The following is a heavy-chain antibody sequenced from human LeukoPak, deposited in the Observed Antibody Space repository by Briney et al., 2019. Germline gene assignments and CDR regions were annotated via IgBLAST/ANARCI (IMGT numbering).Heavy chain of an antibody. CDR2: IYPGDSDT. V-gene: IGHV5-51*01. CDR1: GYSFTSYW. Sequence: GESLKISCKGSGYSFTSYWIGWVRPMPGKGLEWMGIIYPGDSDTRYSPSFQGQVTISADKSISTAYLQCSSLKASDTAMYYCARHNVPNYYGSGRYYNPRMDVWGQGTTVTVSS. CDR3: ARHNVPNYYGSGRYYNPRMDV. J-gene: IGHJ6*02. D-gene: IGHD3-10*01.